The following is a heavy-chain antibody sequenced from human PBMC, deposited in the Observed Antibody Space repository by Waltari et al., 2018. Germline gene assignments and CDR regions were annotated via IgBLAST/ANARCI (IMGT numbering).Heavy chain of an antibody. CDR1: GYTFTGYY. V-gene: IGHV1-2*02. CDR3: ARPHCTSTTCYVFFDH. J-gene: IGHJ5*02. CDR2: INPNSGVT. D-gene: IGHD2-2*01. Sequence: QVPLVQSGAEVKKPGASVKVSCKASGYTFTGYYMHWVRQAPGQGLEWMGWINPNSGVTNYTEKFQGRVTMTRDTSISTAYMELSSLRSDDTAVYYCARPHCTSTTCYVFFDHWGQGTLVTVSS.